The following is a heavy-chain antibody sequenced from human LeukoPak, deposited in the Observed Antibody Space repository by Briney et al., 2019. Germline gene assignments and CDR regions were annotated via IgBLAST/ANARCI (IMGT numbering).Heavy chain of an antibody. J-gene: IGHJ4*02. D-gene: IGHD3-10*01. Sequence: SQTLSLTCTVSGGSFISGDYYWSWIRQPPGTGLEWIGYIYYSGSTYYNPSLRSRVTISVDTSKNQISLKLSSVTAADTAVYYCARSAFGSGSYYFDYWGQGTLVTVSS. CDR1: GGSFISGDYY. V-gene: IGHV4-30-4*01. CDR3: ARSAFGSGSYYFDY. CDR2: IYYSGST.